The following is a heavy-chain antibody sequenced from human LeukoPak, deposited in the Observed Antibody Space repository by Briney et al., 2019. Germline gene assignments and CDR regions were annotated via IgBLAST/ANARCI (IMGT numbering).Heavy chain of an antibody. J-gene: IGHJ3*02. CDR3: AKAREGYCSSTSRYGAFDI. CDR2: ISGSGGST. D-gene: IGHD2-2*01. CDR1: GFTFSSYA. V-gene: IGHV3-23*01. Sequence: GGSLRLSCAASGFTFSSYAMSWVRQAPGKGLEWVSAISGSGGSTYYADSVKGRFTISRDNSKNTLYLQMNSLRAEDTAVYYCAKAREGYCSSTSRYGAFDIWGQGTMVTVSS.